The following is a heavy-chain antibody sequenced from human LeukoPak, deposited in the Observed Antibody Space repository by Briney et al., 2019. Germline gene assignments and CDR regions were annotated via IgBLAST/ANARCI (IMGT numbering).Heavy chain of an antibody. Sequence: GGSLRLSCVASGFTFSSYEMNWVRQAPGRGLEWVSYMSFSGSSTYYADSVKGRFTISRDNAKNSLYLQMNSLRAEDTAVYYCVKDQSGSGSWWGQGTLVTVSS. CDR1: GFTFSSYE. V-gene: IGHV3-48*03. D-gene: IGHD3-10*01. CDR3: VKDQSGSGSW. J-gene: IGHJ4*02. CDR2: MSFSGSST.